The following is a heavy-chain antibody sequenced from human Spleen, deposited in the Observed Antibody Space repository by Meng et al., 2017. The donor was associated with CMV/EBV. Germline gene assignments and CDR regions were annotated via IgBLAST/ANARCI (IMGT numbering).Heavy chain of an antibody. J-gene: IGHJ5*02. D-gene: IGHD2-2*01. Sequence: SADSVKGRFTISRDNAKNSLYLQMNSLRAEDTAVYYCARGQLRISHNWFDPWGQGTLVTVSS. V-gene: IGHV3-7*01. CDR3: ARGQLRISHNWFDP.